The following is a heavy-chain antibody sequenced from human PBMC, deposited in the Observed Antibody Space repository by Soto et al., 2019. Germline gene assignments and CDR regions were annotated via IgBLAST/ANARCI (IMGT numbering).Heavy chain of an antibody. CDR3: AREGYDFWSGDYMRGHYGMDV. CDR1: GGSISSYY. J-gene: IGHJ6*02. V-gene: IGHV4-59*01. CDR2: IYYSGST. Sequence: SETLSLTCTVSGGSISSYYWSWIRQPPGKGLEWIGYIYYSGSTNYNPSVKSRVTISVDTSKNQFSLKLSSVTAADTAVYYCAREGYDFWSGDYMRGHYGMDVWGQGTTVTVSS. D-gene: IGHD3-3*01.